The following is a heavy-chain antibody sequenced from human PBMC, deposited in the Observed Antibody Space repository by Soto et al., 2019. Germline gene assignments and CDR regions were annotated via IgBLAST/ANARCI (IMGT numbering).Heavy chain of an antibody. V-gene: IGHV4-34*01. CDR2: INQGGST. CDR1: GGSFSGYY. CDR3: ARGPHYFESSGQPPAVH. Sequence: SETLSLTCSVSGGSFSGYYWSWIRQPPGKGLEWIGDINQGGSTNFNPSLERRLTISVDTSKKQYSLKLTSVTAADTAVYFCARGPHYFESSGQPPAVHRGQGIRGTVS. D-gene: IGHD3-22*01. J-gene: IGHJ4*02.